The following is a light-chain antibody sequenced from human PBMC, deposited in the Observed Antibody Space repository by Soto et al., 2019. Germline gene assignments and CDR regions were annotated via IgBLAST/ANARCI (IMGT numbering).Light chain of an antibody. J-gene: IGKJ4*01. CDR1: QSVSSN. Sequence: EIVMTQSPATLSVSPGERATLSCRASQSVSSNVAWYQQKRGQAPRLLIYGASTRATGLPDRISGSGSGTDFTLTISSLQSEDFAVYHCQQYNDWPLTFGGGTKVEIK. CDR3: QQYNDWPLT. CDR2: GAS. V-gene: IGKV3-15*01.